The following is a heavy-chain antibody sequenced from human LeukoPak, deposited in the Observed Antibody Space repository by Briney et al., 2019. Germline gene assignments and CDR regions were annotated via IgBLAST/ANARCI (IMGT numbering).Heavy chain of an antibody. Sequence: GGSLRLSCAASGFTFSNAWMTWVRQAPGKGRERVGRIKSKIDGETTDYAAPVKGRFTISRDDSKNTLYLQMNSLKIEDTAMYYCTTQPWQVDYWGQGTLVTVSS. CDR3: TTQPWQVDY. J-gene: IGHJ4*02. V-gene: IGHV3-15*01. D-gene: IGHD6-19*01. CDR2: IKSKIDGETT. CDR1: GFTFSNAW.